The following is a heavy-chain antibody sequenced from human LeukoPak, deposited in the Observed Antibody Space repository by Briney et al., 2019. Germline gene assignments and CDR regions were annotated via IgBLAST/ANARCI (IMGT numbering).Heavy chain of an antibody. CDR2: IPSDGSDN. CDR1: VFTFSTYG. J-gene: IGHJ4*02. D-gene: IGHD4-17*01. CDR3: AKGLGDYDDFRLGY. V-gene: IGHV3-30*02. Sequence: PGWSLRLSCAASVFTFSTYGLRWVRQAPGKGLEWVAFIPSDGSDNYYANSVKGRFTISRDNSKNTLYLQMNSLRSEDTAVYYCAKGLGDYDDFRLGYWGQGTLVTVSS.